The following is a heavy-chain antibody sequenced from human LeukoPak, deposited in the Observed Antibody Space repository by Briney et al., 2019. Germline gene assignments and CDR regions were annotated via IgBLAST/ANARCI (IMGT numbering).Heavy chain of an antibody. Sequence: PGGSLRLSCAASGFTFSTYGMHWLRQAPGKGLEWVAAIWNDGSNKYYGDSVKGRFTISRDNSKNTLYLEMNNLRPEDTAVYYCARAVGPLDYWGQGTLVTVSS. D-gene: IGHD6-19*01. CDR3: ARAVGPLDY. CDR1: GFTFSTYG. CDR2: IWNDGSNK. J-gene: IGHJ4*02. V-gene: IGHV3-33*01.